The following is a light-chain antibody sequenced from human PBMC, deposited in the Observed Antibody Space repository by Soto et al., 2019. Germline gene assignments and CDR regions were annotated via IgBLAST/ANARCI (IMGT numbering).Light chain of an antibody. J-gene: IGKJ1*01. V-gene: IGKV1-5*01. Sequence: MSQSPPTLSASVAATATMTCRASQSVSNWLAWYQQKPGKAPKLLIYDASTLEGGVPSRFSGTGSGTEFTLTISSLQPDDYATYFCQQYITYWTFGQGTKVDIK. CDR3: QQYITYWT. CDR2: DAS. CDR1: QSVSNW.